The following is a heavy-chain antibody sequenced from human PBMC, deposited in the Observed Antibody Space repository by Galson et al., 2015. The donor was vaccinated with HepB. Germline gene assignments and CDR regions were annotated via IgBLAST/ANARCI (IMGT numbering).Heavy chain of an antibody. J-gene: IGHJ4*02. CDR1: GFTFSSYS. V-gene: IGHV3-48*02. D-gene: IGHD3-9*01. CDR2: ISSSSSTI. Sequence: SLRLSCAASGFTFSSYSMNWVRQAPGKGLEWVSYISSSSSTIYYADSVKGRFTISRDNAKNSLYLQMNSLRDEDTAVYYCARGEWRGKGRYFDSLWGQGTLVTVSS. CDR3: ARGEWRGKGRYFDSL.